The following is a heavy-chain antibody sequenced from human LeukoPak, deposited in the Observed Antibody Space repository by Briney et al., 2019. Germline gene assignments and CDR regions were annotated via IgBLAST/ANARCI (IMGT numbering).Heavy chain of an antibody. CDR3: AKDYYDSSGYFQH. J-gene: IGHJ1*01. CDR2: ISWNSGSI. V-gene: IGHV3-9*01. CDR1: GFTFDDYA. D-gene: IGHD3-22*01. Sequence: GGSLRLSCAASGFTFDDYAMHWVRQVPGKGLEWVSGISWNSGSIGYADSVKGRFTISRDNAKNSLYLQMNSLRAEDTALYYCAKDYYDSSGYFQHWGQGTLVTVSS.